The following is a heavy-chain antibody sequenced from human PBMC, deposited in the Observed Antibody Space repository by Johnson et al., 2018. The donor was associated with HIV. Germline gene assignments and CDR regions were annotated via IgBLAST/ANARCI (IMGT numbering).Heavy chain of an antibody. J-gene: IGHJ3*01. Sequence: QVQLVESGGGVVQPGRSLRLSCAASGFTFSSYGMHWVRQAPGKGLEWVAVIWYDGSKKYYAESMEGRFTISRDNSKKSVFLQMNNLRPEDTAVYYCAKETRDSRSAFDVWGQGTLVTVSS. V-gene: IGHV3-33*06. CDR3: AKETRDSRSAFDV. CDR2: IWYDGSKK. D-gene: IGHD4-11*01. CDR1: GFTFSSYG.